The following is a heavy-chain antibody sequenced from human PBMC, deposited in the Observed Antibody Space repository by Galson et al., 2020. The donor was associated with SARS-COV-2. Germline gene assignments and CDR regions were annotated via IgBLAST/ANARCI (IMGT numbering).Heavy chain of an antibody. CDR2: ISAYNGNT. J-gene: IGHJ6*02. CDR1: GYTFTSYG. Sequence: ASVKVSCKASGYTFTSYGISWVRQAPGQGLEWMGWISAYNGNTNYAQKLQGRVTMTTDTSTSTAYMELRSLRSDDMAVYYCASAQMTTVVTPPYYYYYYGMDVWGQGTTVTVSS. CDR3: ASAQMTTVVTPPYYYYYYGMDV. D-gene: IGHD4-17*01. V-gene: IGHV1-18*03.